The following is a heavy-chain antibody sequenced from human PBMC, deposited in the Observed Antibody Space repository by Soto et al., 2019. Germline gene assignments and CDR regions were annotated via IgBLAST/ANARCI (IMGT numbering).Heavy chain of an antibody. V-gene: IGHV3-23*01. CDR3: ADGGEWAFNLDY. CDR2: ISAGGSST. J-gene: IGHJ4*02. CDR1: GFTFSSYA. D-gene: IGHD1-26*01. Sequence: PVGSLRLSCAASGFTFSSYAMSWVRQAPGKGLEWVSGISAGGSSTYYPDSVKGRFTISRDNSKNTLYLQMNSLRVEDTAVYYCADGGEWAFNLDYWGQGTLVTVSS.